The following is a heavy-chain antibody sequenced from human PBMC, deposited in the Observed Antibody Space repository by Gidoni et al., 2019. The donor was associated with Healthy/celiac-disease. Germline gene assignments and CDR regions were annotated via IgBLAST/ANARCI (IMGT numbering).Heavy chain of an antibody. CDR2: ISYDGSNK. Sequence: QVQLVESGGGVVQPGRSLRLSCAASGFTFSSYGMHWVRQAPGKGLEWVAVISYDGSNKYYADSVKGRFTISRDNSKNTLYLQMNSLRAEDTAVYYCAKSGPLLTGYINQPDYYGMDVWGQGTTVTVSS. CDR1: GFTFSSYG. J-gene: IGHJ6*02. V-gene: IGHV3-30*18. CDR3: AKSGPLLTGYINQPDYYGMDV. D-gene: IGHD3-9*01.